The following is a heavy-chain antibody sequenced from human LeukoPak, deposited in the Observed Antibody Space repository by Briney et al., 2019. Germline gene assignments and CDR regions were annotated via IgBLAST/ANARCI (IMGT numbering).Heavy chain of an antibody. D-gene: IGHD5-18*01. V-gene: IGHV5-10-1*01. CDR1: GXSFTSYW. CDR3: ARLRGYDTYYYYYYGMDV. Sequence: GESLKISCKGSGXSFTSYWISWVRQMPGKGLEWMGRIDPSDSYTNYSPSFQGHVTISADKSISTAYLQWSSLKASDTAMYYCARLRGYDTYYYYYYGMDVWGQGNTVTVSS. CDR2: IDPSDSYT. J-gene: IGHJ6*02.